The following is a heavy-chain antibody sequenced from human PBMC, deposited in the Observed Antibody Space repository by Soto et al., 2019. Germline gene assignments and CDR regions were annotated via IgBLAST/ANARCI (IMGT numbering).Heavy chain of an antibody. J-gene: IGHJ3*02. V-gene: IGHV1-69*05. CDR3: ARLVGATEGSDDAFDI. CDR1: GGTFSSYA. CDR2: IIPIFGTA. D-gene: IGHD1-26*01. Sequence: SVKVSCKASGGTFSSYAISWVRQAPGQGLEWMGGIIPIFGTANYAQKFQGRVTMTTDESTSTAYMELSSLRSEDTAVYYCARLVGATEGSDDAFDIWGQGTMVTVSS.